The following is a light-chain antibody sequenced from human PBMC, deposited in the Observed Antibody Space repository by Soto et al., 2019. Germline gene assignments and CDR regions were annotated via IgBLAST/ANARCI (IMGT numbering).Light chain of an antibody. J-gene: IGLJ2*01. V-gene: IGLV2-8*01. Sequence: QSVLTQPPSASGSPGQSVTISCTGTSSDVGGYNYVSWYQQHPGKAPKLMIYEVSKWPSGVPDRFSGSKSGNTASLTVSGLQAEDEADYYCSSYADSNNLVFGGGTKLTVL. CDR2: EVS. CDR3: SSYADSNNLV. CDR1: SSDVGGYNY.